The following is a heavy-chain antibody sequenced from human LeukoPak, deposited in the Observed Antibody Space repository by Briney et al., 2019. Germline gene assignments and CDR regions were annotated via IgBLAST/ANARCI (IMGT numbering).Heavy chain of an antibody. V-gene: IGHV4-59*01. CDR3: ARYLGGCRGGTCFTNDAFDI. Sequence: PSETLSLTCTVSGGSISSYYWSWIRQPPGKGLEWIGYIYYTGRNNSNPSLRSRVTISLDTSKNQFSLKLRSVTAADTAVYYCARYLGGCRGGTCFTNDAFDIWGQGTMVTVSS. J-gene: IGHJ3*02. CDR2: IYYTGRN. CDR1: GGSISSYY. D-gene: IGHD2-15*01.